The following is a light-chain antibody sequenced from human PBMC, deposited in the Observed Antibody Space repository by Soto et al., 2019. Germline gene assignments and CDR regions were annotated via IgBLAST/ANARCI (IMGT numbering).Light chain of an antibody. CDR1: TSNIGAGYD. Sequence: QSVLTQPPSVSGAPGQRVAISCTGSTSNIGAGYDVNWYQQLPGTAPKVVIYGSGNRPSGVPDRFSGSKSGTSASLAIAGLQAEDEADYYCQSYDSSLSGYVFGTETKDTVL. V-gene: IGLV1-40*01. CDR3: QSYDSSLSGYV. J-gene: IGLJ1*01. CDR2: GSG.